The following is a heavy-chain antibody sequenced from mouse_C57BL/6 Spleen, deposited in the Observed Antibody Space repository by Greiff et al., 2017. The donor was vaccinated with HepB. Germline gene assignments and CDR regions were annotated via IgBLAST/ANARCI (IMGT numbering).Heavy chain of an antibody. D-gene: IGHD1-1*01. Sequence: VPLLASGGAFVTPVGSLPLSCAASGFPFRSYGMSWVRPPPAPRLEWVATISSGGIYPYYPDSVQGRFPISRDNAKNTLYLQMSSLKSEDTAMYYCARQEDYEDYAMDYWGQGTSVTVSS. CDR3: ARQEDYEDYAMDY. V-gene: IGHV5-6*01. CDR2: ISSGGIYP. J-gene: IGHJ4*01. CDR1: GFPFRSYG.